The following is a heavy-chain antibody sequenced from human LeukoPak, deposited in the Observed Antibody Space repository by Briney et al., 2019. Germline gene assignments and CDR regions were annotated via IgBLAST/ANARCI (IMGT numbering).Heavy chain of an antibody. Sequence: ESGPTLVNPTQTLTLTCTFSGFSLTTRRVGVGWIRQPPGKALEWLALIYWDDDKRYSPSLKSRLIITEDTSKNQVVLTMTNMDPVDTATYYCARWRRNWFDPWGQGTLVTVSS. CDR1: GFSLTTRRVG. J-gene: IGHJ5*02. CDR2: IYWDDDK. D-gene: IGHD3-3*01. CDR3: ARWRRNWFDP. V-gene: IGHV2-5*02.